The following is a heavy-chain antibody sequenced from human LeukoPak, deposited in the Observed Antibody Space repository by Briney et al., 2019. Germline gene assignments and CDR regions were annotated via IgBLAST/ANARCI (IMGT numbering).Heavy chain of an antibody. CDR3: AKDRGYNGKTGYRTFDY. V-gene: IGHV3-23*01. D-gene: IGHD3-9*01. CDR1: GFTFSTHG. CDR2: ISDNGDYR. Sequence: PGGSLILSCAASGFTFSTHGMTWVRQAPGKGLEWVSIISDNGDYRYYTDSVKGRFTISRDNSKNTVYMQMDSLRTDDTAIYYCAKDRGYNGKTGYRTFDYWGRGTLVTVSS. J-gene: IGHJ4*02.